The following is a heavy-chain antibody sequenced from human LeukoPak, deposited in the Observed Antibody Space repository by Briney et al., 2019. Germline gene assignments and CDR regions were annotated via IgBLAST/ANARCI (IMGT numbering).Heavy chain of an antibody. Sequence: GRSLRLSCAASGFSFDDYAMHWVQQAPRKGLERVSGISWNRGSIGYADSVKGRFTISRDNAKNCLYLQMNSLGAEDTALDYCAKGDCSRTSCTRAFDYWGQGTLVTVSS. V-gene: IGHV3-9*01. CDR2: ISWNRGSI. CDR1: GFSFDDYA. J-gene: IGHJ4*02. CDR3: AKGDCSRTSCTRAFDY. D-gene: IGHD2-2*01.